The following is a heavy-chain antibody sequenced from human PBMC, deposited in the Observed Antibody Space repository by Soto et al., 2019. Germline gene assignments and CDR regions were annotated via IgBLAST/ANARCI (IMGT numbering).Heavy chain of an antibody. CDR2: IYYSGST. J-gene: IGHJ4*02. D-gene: IGHD6-13*01. V-gene: IGHV4-59*08. CDR1: GGSISSYY. Sequence: QVQLQESGPGLVKPSETLSLTCTVSGGSISSYYWSWIRQPPGKGLEWIGYIYYSGSTNYNPSLKSRVTISVDTSKNQFSLKLCSVTAADTAVYYCARHEASAAAGDFDYWGQGTLVTVSS. CDR3: ARHEASAAAGDFDY.